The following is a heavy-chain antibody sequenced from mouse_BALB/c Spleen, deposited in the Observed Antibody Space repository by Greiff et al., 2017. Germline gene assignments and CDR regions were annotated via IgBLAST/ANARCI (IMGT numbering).Heavy chain of an antibody. D-gene: IGHD1-1*01. CDR1: GYTFTSYW. J-gene: IGHJ3*01. Sequence: QVQLQQSGAELAKPWASVSMSCKASGYTFTSYWVHWVQQRPGQGLEWIGYINPSTGYTEYTQKFKDKATLTADKSSSTAYMQLSSLTSEDSAVYYCHIYYYGSSYPFAYWGQGTLVTVSA. CDR2: INPSTGYT. V-gene: IGHV1-7*01. CDR3: HIYYYGSSYPFAY.